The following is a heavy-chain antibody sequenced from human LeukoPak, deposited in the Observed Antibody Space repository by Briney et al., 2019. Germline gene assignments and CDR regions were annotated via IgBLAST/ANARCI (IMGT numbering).Heavy chain of an antibody. Sequence: SETLSLTCSVCGYPINSRSFYWRWIRQPPGKGLECIETVFYSGSTSNNTSLKGGVSMSVDKSKNQFSLKLSSVTAADAAVYSWARQAYNSGEGLSNNWFWAWGQLSLVTVS. J-gene: IGHJ5*02. V-gene: IGHV4-39*01. CDR1: GYPINSRSFY. CDR3: ARQAYNSGEGLSNNWFWA. CDR2: VFYSGST. D-gene: IGHD6-19*01.